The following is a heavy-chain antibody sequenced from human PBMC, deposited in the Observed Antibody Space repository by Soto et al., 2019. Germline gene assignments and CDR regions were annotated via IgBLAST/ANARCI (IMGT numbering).Heavy chain of an antibody. D-gene: IGHD6-19*01. V-gene: IGHV4-30-2*01. CDR2: IYHSGST. Sequence: SESLSLTCAVFGISFSSCGNPWRCPRHPPGTVVKWIGHIYHSGSTSYNPSLKTRVTISVDRSKTQFSLKLSSVTAADTAVYYCARVPLAMYSSGGYGYYFDYWGQGTLVTVSS. CDR3: ARVPLAMYSSGGYGYYFDY. J-gene: IGHJ4*02. CDR1: GISFSSCGNP.